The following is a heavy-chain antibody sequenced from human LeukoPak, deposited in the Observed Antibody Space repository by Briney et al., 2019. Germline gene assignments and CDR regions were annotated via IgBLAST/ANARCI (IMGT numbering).Heavy chain of an antibody. CDR2: ISAYNGNT. CDR1: GYTFTSYG. J-gene: IGHJ1*01. Sequence: ASVKVSCKASGYTFTSYGISWVRQAPGQGLEWMGWISAYNGNTNYAQKLQGRVTMATDTSTSTAYMELRSLRSEDTAVYYCATVLPDPIYDSSGYYHFQHWGQGTLVTVSS. V-gene: IGHV1-18*01. D-gene: IGHD3-22*01. CDR3: ATVLPDPIYDSSGYYHFQH.